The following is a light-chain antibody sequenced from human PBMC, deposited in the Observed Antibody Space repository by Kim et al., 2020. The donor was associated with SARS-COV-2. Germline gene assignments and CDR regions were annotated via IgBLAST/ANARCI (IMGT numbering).Light chain of an antibody. CDR2: DAS. V-gene: IGKV1-33*01. Sequence: DIQMTQSPSSLSASVGDRVTITCQASQDISNCLNWYLQKPGKAPKLLIYDASDFDRGVPSRFSGTGSGTDFTFTISSLQPEEIATYYCQHYDSLPPTFGQGTRLEIK. J-gene: IGKJ5*01. CDR1: QDISNC. CDR3: QHYDSLPPT.